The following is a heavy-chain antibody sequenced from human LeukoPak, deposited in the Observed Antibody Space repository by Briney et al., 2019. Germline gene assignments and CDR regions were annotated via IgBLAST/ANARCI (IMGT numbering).Heavy chain of an antibody. V-gene: IGHV3-30*03. D-gene: IGHD3-22*01. CDR1: GFTFSSYG. J-gene: IGHJ1*01. Sequence: PGGSLRLSCAASGFTFSSYGMHWVRQAPGKGLEWVAVISYDGSNKYYADSVKGRFTISRDNAKNSLYLQMNSLRAEDTAVYYCATYSSLNRPEFQFWGQGTLLSVSS. CDR2: ISYDGSNK. CDR3: ATYSSLNRPEFQF.